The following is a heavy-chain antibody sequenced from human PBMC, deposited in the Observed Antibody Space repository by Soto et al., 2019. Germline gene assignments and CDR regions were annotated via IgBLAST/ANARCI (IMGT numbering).Heavy chain of an antibody. Sequence: SETLSLTCTVSGGSVSSSSYYWGWVRQPPGKGLEWIGYIYYSGSTYYNPSLKSRVTISVDTSKNQFSLKLSSVTAADTAVYYCARDQGDGMDVWGQGTTVTV. CDR1: GGSVSSSSYY. CDR3: ARDQGDGMDV. CDR2: IYYSGST. D-gene: IGHD3-16*01. J-gene: IGHJ6*02. V-gene: IGHV4-30-4*08.